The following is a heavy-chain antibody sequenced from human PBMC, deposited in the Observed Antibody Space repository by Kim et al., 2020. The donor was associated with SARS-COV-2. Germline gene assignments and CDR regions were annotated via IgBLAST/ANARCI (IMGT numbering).Heavy chain of an antibody. J-gene: IGHJ4*02. CDR3: ARHARGVLLRSPLNPFDY. CDR2: IYPGDSDT. V-gene: IGHV5-51*01. CDR1: GYSFTSYW. Sequence: GESLKISCKGSGYSFTSYWIGWVRQMPGKGLEWMGIIYPGDSDTRYSPSFQGQVTISADKSISTAYLQWSSLKASDTAMYYCARHARGVLLRSPLNPFDYWGQGTLVTVSS. D-gene: IGHD4-17*01.